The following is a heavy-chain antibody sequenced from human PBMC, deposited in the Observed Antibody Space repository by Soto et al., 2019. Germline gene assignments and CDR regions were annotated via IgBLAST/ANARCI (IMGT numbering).Heavy chain of an antibody. D-gene: IGHD3-3*01. J-gene: IGHJ6*02. Sequence: SQTLSLTCAISGDSVSSNSAAWNWIRQSPSRGLEWLGRTYYRSKWYNDYAVSVKSRTTINPDTSKNQFSLQLNSVTPEDTAVYYCARVLRFLEWSGRYYYYGLDVWGQGTTVTVSS. CDR3: ARVLRFLEWSGRYYYYGLDV. V-gene: IGHV6-1*01. CDR2: TYYRSKWYN. CDR1: GDSVSSNSAA.